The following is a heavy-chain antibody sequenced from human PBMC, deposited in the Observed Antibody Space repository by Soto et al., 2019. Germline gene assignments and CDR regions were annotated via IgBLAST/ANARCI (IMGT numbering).Heavy chain of an antibody. Sequence: LILSCAASVFTFSSYSMNWVRQAPGKGLEWVSSISSSSSYIYYADSVKGRFTISRDNAKNSLYLQMNSLRAEDTAVYYCARDVVRVTYSSCGGYYYHYYGMEFWGQGTTVTVS. J-gene: IGHJ6*02. D-gene: IGHD6-19*01. CDR3: ARDVVRVTYSSCGGYYYHYYGMEF. CDR2: ISSSSSYI. CDR1: VFTFSSYS. V-gene: IGHV3-21*01.